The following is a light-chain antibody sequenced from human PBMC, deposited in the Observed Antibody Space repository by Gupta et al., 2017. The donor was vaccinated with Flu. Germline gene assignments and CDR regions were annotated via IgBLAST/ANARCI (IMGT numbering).Light chain of an antibody. J-gene: IGLJ3*02. CDR3: ASGDRNGNRRV. CDR1: AFGSNY. V-gene: IGLV3-10*01. CDR2: DEI. Sequence: GQTTTLPGSGDAFGSNYVYWYHLISAPAPKLLIYDEIKRHSGIPERFSGSTYGTTATLTITGVQVEDEGDYYCASGDRNGNRRVFGGGTKLTVL.